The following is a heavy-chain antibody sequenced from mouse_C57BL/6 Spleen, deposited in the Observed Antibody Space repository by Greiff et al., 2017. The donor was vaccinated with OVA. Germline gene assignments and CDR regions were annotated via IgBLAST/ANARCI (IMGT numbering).Heavy chain of an antibody. V-gene: IGHV1-55*01. D-gene: IGHD2-4*01. CDR1: GYTFTSYW. Sequence: QVQLQQPGAELVKPGASVKMSCKASGYTFTSYWITWVKQRPGQGLEWIGDIYPGSGSTTYNEKFKSKATLTVDTSSSTAYMQLSSLTSEDSAVYYCARPANDYDEGYFDYWGQGTTLTVSS. CDR3: ARPANDYDEGYFDY. CDR2: IYPGSGST. J-gene: IGHJ2*01.